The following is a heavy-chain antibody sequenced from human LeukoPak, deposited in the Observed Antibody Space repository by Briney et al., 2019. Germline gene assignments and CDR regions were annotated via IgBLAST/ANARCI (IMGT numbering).Heavy chain of an antibody. CDR1: GGSISSGSYY. J-gene: IGHJ4*02. V-gene: IGHV4-61*02. Sequence: SETLSLTCTVSGGSISSGSYYWSWIRQPAAKGLEWIGRIYTSGSTNYNPSLKSRVTISVDTSKNQFSLKLSSVTAADTAVYYCARDSYGYVYWGQGTLVTVSS. D-gene: IGHD5-18*01. CDR3: ARDSYGYVY. CDR2: IYTSGST.